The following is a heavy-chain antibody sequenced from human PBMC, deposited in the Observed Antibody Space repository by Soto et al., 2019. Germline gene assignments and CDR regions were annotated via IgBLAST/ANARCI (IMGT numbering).Heavy chain of an antibody. V-gene: IGHV3-23*01. Sequence: GGSLRLSCAASGFTFNNYAMNWVRQAPGKGLEWVATISGTGGSTYYADSVKGRFTISRDNSKNTLYLQMNSLRVEDTAVYYCAKDPLGGYFDYWGQGTQVTGSS. D-gene: IGHD3-22*01. CDR1: GFTFNNYA. J-gene: IGHJ4*02. CDR2: ISGTGGST. CDR3: AKDPLGGYFDY.